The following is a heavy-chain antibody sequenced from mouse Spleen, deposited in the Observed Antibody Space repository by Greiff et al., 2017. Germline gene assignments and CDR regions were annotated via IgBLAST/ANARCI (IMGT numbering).Heavy chain of an antibody. CDR3: ARHEYGNYVNYAMDY. CDR1: GFTFSGYA. V-gene: IGHV5-9-3*01. D-gene: IGHD2-10*02. Sequence: EVQLVESGGGLVKLGGSLKLSCAASGFTFSGYAMSWVRQTPEKRLEWVATISSGGGNTYYPDSVKGRFTISRDNAKNTLYLQMSSLKSEDTAMYYCARHEYGNYVNYAMDYWGQGTSVTVSS. CDR2: ISSGGGNT. J-gene: IGHJ4*01.